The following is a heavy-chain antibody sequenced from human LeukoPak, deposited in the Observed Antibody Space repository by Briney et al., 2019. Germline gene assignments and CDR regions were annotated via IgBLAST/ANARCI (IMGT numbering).Heavy chain of an antibody. CDR1: GFTLNNYW. V-gene: IGHV3-7*03. CDR2: IKQDGSRK. CDR3: AGAWGSGWYVDYYYYGMDV. J-gene: IGHJ6*02. Sequence: GGSLRLSCAASGFTLNNYWMTWVRQAPGEGLEWVANIKQDGSRKHYVDSVEGRFTISRDNARNSLYLQMNSLRAEDTAVYYCAGAWGSGWYVDYYYYGMDVWGQGTTVTVSS. D-gene: IGHD6-19*01.